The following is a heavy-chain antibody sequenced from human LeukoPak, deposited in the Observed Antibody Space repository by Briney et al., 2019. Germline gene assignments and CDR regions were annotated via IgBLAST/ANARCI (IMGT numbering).Heavy chain of an antibody. V-gene: IGHV1-2*02. D-gene: IGHD2-15*01. CDR3: ARGLYCSGGSCYFEASDY. Sequence: GASVKVSCKASGYTFTGYYMHWVRQAPGQGLEWMGWINPNSGGTNYAQKFQGRVTMTRDTSISTAYMELSRLRSDDTAVYYCARGLYCSGGSCYFEASDYWGQGTLVTVSS. CDR1: GYTFTGYY. J-gene: IGHJ4*02. CDR2: INPNSGGT.